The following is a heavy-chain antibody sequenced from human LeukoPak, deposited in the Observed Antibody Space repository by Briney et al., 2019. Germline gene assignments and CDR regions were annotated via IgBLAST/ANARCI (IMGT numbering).Heavy chain of an antibody. Sequence: GGSLRLSCAASGFTFSSYGMHWVRQAPGKGLEWVAVIWYDGSNKYYADSVKGRFTISRDNSKNTLYLQMNSLRAEDTAVYYCAKVPQPDYYFDYWGQGSLVTVSS. J-gene: IGHJ4*02. CDR1: GFTFSSYG. V-gene: IGHV3-33*06. CDR3: AKVPQPDYYFDY. CDR2: IWYDGSNK.